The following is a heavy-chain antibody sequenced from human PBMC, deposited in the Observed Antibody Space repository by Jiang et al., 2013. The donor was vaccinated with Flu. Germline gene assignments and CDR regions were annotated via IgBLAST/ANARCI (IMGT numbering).Heavy chain of an antibody. D-gene: IGHD2-8*01. CDR3: ARGRKLMVYARNRGGNWFDP. J-gene: IGHJ5*02. Sequence: TNYNPSLKSRVTISVDTSKNQFSLKLSSVTAADTAVYYCARGRKLMVYARNRGGNWFDPWGQGTLVTVSS. V-gene: IGHV4-34*01. CDR2: T.